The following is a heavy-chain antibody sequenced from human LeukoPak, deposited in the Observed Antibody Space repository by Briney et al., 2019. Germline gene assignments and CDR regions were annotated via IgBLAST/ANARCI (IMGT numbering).Heavy chain of an antibody. V-gene: IGHV3-7*01. Sequence: GGSLRLSCASSVFTFSSYWMSWVRQAPGKGLEWVANIKQDGSEKYYVDSVKGRFTISRDNAKNSLYLQMNSLRAEDTAVYYCAREIGVNYDILTGYPRSDYWGQGTLVTVSS. CDR2: IKQDGSEK. CDR3: AREIGVNYDILTGYPRSDY. CDR1: VFTFSSYW. J-gene: IGHJ4*02. D-gene: IGHD3-9*01.